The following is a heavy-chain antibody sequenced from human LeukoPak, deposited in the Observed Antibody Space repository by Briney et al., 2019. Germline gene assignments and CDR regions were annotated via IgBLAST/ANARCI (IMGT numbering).Heavy chain of an antibody. CDR3: AGTWKNQSLDNFYGLGV. D-gene: IGHD1/OR15-1a*01. V-gene: IGHV4-59*01. Sequence: PSETLSLTCTVSGGSISNYYWNWIRQPPGKGLEWIGYVSYSGSTNYNPSLKSRVTISLYTSKNQFSLILNSVTAADTAVYFCAGTWKNQSLDNFYGLGVWGQGTTVTVSS. CDR1: GGSISNYY. CDR2: VSYSGST. J-gene: IGHJ6*02.